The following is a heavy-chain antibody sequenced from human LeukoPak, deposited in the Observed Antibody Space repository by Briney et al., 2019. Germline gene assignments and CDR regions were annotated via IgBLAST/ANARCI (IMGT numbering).Heavy chain of an antibody. J-gene: IGHJ6*02. Sequence: ASVKVSCKASGYTFTSYDINWVRQATGQGLERMGWMNPNSGNTGYAQKFQGRVTMTRNTSISTAYMELSSLRSEDTAVYYCARGWVVPAAILYYYYGMDVWGQGTTVTVSS. D-gene: IGHD2-2*01. CDR1: GYTFTSYD. CDR3: ARGWVVPAAILYYYYGMDV. CDR2: MNPNSGNT. V-gene: IGHV1-8*01.